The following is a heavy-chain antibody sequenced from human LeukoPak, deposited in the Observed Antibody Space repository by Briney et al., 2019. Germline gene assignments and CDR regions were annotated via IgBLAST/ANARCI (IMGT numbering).Heavy chain of an antibody. CDR1: GFTFSSYS. D-gene: IGHD2-21*02. CDR2: ISSSSSYI. CDR3: ARGGHLLSHPMELLFLPLPFDY. V-gene: IGHV3-21*01. Sequence: PGGSLRLSCAASGFTFSSYSMNWVRQAPGKGLEWVSSISSSSSYIYYADSVKGRFTISRDNAKNSLYLQMNSLRAEDTAVYYCARGGHLLSHPMELLFLPLPFDYWGQGTLVTVSS. J-gene: IGHJ4*02.